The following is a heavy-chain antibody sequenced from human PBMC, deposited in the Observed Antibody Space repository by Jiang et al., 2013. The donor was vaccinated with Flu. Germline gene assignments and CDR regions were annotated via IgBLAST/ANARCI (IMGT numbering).Heavy chain of an antibody. V-gene: IGHV4-59*08. CDR2: VSYTGSA. J-gene: IGHJ5*02. Sequence: GPGLVKSSATLSLTCAVSGGSIRGYYWSWIRQSPGKGLEWIGYVSYTGSANYNPSLKNRVTISLDTSGSHFSLKLNSVAAADTAVYFCTRQARTDMVSWFDPWGQGIPVTVSS. CDR3: TRQARTDMVSWFDP. CDR1: GGSIRGYY. D-gene: IGHD5-18*01.